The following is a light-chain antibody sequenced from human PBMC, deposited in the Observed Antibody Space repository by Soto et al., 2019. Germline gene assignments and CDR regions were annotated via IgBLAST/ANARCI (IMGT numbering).Light chain of an antibody. CDR3: QQRKTYPQT. V-gene: IGKV1-9*01. CDR1: QGFSTY. Sequence: DIQLTQSPSFLSASVGDCVTMTCRASQGFSTYLAWYQQKRGKAPKLLIYAASTLQSGVPSRFSGRGSGPEYALAISTLQPEDCATNYWQQRKTYPQTLGQGTKVDTK. J-gene: IGKJ1*01. CDR2: AAS.